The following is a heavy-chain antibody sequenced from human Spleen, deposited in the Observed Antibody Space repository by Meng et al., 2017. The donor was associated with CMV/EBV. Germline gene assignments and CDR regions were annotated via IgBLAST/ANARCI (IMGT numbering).Heavy chain of an antibody. CDR3: NSRTTVTTLIDY. D-gene: IGHD4-11*01. Sequence: GGSLRLSCAASGFTFSTYALHWVRQAPGKGLEWVAVMSYDGGTKYYADSVKGRFTISRDNSKNTLYLHMNSLRAEDTAVYYCNSRTTVTTLIDYWGQGTLVTVSS. CDR2: MSYDGGTK. V-gene: IGHV3-30-3*01. CDR1: GFTFSTYA. J-gene: IGHJ4*02.